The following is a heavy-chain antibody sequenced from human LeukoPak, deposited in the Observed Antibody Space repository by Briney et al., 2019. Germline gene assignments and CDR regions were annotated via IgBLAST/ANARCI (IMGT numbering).Heavy chain of an antibody. D-gene: IGHD7-27*01. CDR1: GFTFSSYA. CDR2: INNSGGST. CDR3: ARDLAWGAFDY. J-gene: IGHJ4*02. V-gene: IGHV3-23*01. Sequence: GGSLRLSCAASGFTFSSYAMNWVRQAPGKGLAWVSGINNSGGSTYYADSVKGRFTISRDDSRNTLSLQMNSLRVEDTAVYYCARDLAWGAFDYWGQGILVAVSS.